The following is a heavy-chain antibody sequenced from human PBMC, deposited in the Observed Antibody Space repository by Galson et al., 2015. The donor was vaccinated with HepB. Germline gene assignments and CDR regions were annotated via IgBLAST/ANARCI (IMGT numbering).Heavy chain of an antibody. D-gene: IGHD5-18*01. J-gene: IGHJ5*02. CDR3: ARGLRIQLWLPSVWFDP. CDR2: INHSGST. V-gene: IGHV4-34*01. Sequence: SETLSLTCAVYGGSFSGYYWSWIRQPPGKGLEWIGEINHSGSTNYNPSLKSRVTISVDTSKNQFSLKLSSVTAADTAVYYCARGLRIQLWLPSVWFDPWGQGTLVTVSS. CDR1: GGSFSGYY.